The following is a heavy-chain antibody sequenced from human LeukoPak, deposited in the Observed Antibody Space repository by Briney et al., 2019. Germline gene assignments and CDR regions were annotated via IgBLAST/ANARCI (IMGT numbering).Heavy chain of an antibody. Sequence: GASVKVSCKVSGYTFTGYYMHWVRQAPGQGLEWMGWINPNSGGTNYAQKFQGRVTMTRDTSISTAYMELSRLRSDDTAVYYCAREGIVDYYGMDVWGQGTTVTVSS. J-gene: IGHJ6*02. CDR2: INPNSGGT. D-gene: IGHD1-26*01. CDR3: AREGIVDYYGMDV. CDR1: GYTFTGYY. V-gene: IGHV1-2*02.